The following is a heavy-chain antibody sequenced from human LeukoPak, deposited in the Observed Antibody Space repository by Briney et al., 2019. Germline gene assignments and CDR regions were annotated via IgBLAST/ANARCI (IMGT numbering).Heavy chain of an antibody. CDR1: GGSFSGYY. CDR3: ARADIVVVVAATGAVTYYYYGMDV. Sequence: PSETLSLTCAVYGGSFSGYYWSWIRQPAGKGLEWIGYIYYSGSTYYNPSLKSRVTISVDTSKNQFSLKLSSVTAADTAVYYCARADIVVVVAATGAVTYYYYGMDVWGQGTTVTVSS. V-gene: IGHV4-34*09. J-gene: IGHJ6*02. CDR2: IYYSGST. D-gene: IGHD2-15*01.